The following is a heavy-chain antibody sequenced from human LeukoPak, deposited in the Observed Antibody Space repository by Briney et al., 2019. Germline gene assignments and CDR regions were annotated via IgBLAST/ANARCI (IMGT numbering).Heavy chain of an antibody. CDR3: ARDGYSGNDGL. Sequence: PSETLSLTCIVSGGSISSYYWSWLRQPPGKGLEWIGYIYYSGSTKYNPSLKSRVTISVDTSKNQFSLKLSSVTAADTAVYYCARDGYSGNDGLWGQGTLVTVSS. V-gene: IGHV4-59*01. CDR1: GGSISSYY. D-gene: IGHD5-12*01. J-gene: IGHJ4*02. CDR2: IYYSGST.